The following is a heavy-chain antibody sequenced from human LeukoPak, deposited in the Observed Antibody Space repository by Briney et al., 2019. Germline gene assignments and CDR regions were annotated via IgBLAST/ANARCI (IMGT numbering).Heavy chain of an antibody. J-gene: IGHJ4*02. CDR3: ARDFDRYYFDS. Sequence: GGSLRLSCAASGFTFSSYEMNWVRQAPGKGLVWVSRINSVGSSTTYADSVKGRFTISRDNAKNTLYLQMNSLGAEDTAVYYCARDFDRYYFDSWGQGTLVTVSS. V-gene: IGHV3-74*01. CDR1: GFTFSSYE. CDR2: INSVGSST. D-gene: IGHD3-9*01.